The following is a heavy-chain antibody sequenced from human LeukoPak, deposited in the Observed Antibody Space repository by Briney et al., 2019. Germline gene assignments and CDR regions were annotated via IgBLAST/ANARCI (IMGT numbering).Heavy chain of an antibody. CDR1: GFTFSSYG. V-gene: IGHV3-30*02. D-gene: IGHD3-3*01. CDR3: ATYYDFWSGNYPVGY. CDR2: IRYDGSNK. Sequence: GGSLRLSCAASGFTFSSYGMHWVRQAPGKWLEWVAVIRYDGSNKYYADSVKGRFTISRDNSKNTLYLQMNSLRAEDTAVYYCATYYDFWSGNYPVGYWGQGTLVTVSS. J-gene: IGHJ4*02.